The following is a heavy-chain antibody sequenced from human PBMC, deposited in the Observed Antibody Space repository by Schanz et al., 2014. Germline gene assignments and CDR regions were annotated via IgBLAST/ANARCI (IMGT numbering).Heavy chain of an antibody. V-gene: IGHV3-33*03. Sequence: QAQLMESGGGVVQPGTSLILSCSASGFSLNTYGIHWFRQPAGKGLEWVAVIWNNGVTKYYADSVRGRFTISRDNTKNSMYLHMNSLRAGDTAVYYCARGTDWNLHYWGQGALVTVSS. CDR2: IWNNGVTK. J-gene: IGHJ4*02. CDR1: GFSLNTYG. CDR3: ARGTDWNLHY. D-gene: IGHD1-1*01.